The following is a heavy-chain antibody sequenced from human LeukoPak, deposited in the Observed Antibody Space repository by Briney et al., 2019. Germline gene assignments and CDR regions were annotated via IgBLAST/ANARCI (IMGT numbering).Heavy chain of an antibody. CDR1: GFTFSDYY. V-gene: IGHV3-23*01. D-gene: IGHD2-2*02. CDR2: ISGSGGST. J-gene: IGHJ4*02. Sequence: PGGSLRLSCAASGFTFSDYYMSWIRQAPGKGLEWVSAISGSGGSTYYADSVKGRFTISRDNSKNTLYLQMNSLRAEDTAVYYCAKLQHCSSTSCYNYWGQGTLVTVSS. CDR3: AKLQHCSSTSCYNY.